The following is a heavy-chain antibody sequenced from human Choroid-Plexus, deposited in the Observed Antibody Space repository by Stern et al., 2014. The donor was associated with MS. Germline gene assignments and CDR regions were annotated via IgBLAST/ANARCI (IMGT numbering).Heavy chain of an antibody. J-gene: IGHJ5*02. V-gene: IGHV3-30*18. Sequence: QVQLVQSGGGVVQPGRPLRVSCVASGFTLGSCAMNWVRQAPGKGLEWVAGVSYDGSNKYYADSVKRRFTISRDNSQNTLYIQMSTLSPEATAVYYCAKDRQSLTYFFDPWGQGSLVTVSS. CDR1: GFTLGSCA. D-gene: IGHD2/OR15-2a*01. CDR2: VSYDGSNK. CDR3: AKDRQSLTYFFDP.